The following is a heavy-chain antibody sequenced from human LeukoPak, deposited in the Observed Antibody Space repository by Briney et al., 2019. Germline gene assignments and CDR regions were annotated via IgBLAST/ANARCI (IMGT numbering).Heavy chain of an antibody. D-gene: IGHD6-19*01. V-gene: IGHV3-7*01. CDR3: ARDFTAVAGTVDY. CDR1: GFTFSSYW. CDR2: IKQDGSEK. Sequence: GGSLRLSCAASGFTFSSYWMSWVRQAPGKGLEGVANIKQDGSEKYYVDSVKGRFTISRDNAKNSLYLQMNSLRAEDTAVYYCARDFTAVAGTVDYWGQGTLVTVSS. J-gene: IGHJ4*02.